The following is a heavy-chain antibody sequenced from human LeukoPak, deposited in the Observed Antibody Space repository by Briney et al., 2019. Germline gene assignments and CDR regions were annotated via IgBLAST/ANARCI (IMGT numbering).Heavy chain of an antibody. Sequence: ASVKVSCKASGYTFTSYYMHWVRQAPGQGLEWMGWINSYNGNTNYAQKLQGRVTMTTDTSTSTAYMELRSLRSDDTAVYYCAGVLSAAAGYYFDYWGQGTLVTVSS. D-gene: IGHD6-13*01. V-gene: IGHV1-18*04. J-gene: IGHJ4*02. CDR3: AGVLSAAAGYYFDY. CDR2: INSYNGNT. CDR1: GYTFTSYY.